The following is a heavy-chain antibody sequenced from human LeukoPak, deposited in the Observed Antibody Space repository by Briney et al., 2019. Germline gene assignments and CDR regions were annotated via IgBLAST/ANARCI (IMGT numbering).Heavy chain of an antibody. J-gene: IGHJ4*02. D-gene: IGHD4-17*01. CDR3: ASESTVTSDCD. Sequence: SETLSLTCTVSGGSISSYYWSWVRQPAGKGREWIGRIYTSGSTNYNPSRKSRVDITVDKSKNQFSLKLSAVAAADTAVYYGASESTVTSDCDWGQGTLVSVAS. CDR2: IYTSGST. CDR1: GGSISSYY. V-gene: IGHV4-4*07.